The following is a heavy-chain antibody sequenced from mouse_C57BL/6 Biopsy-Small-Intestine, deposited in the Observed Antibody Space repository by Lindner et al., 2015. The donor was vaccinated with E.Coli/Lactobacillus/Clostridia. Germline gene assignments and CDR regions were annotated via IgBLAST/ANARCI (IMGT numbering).Heavy chain of an antibody. V-gene: IGHV1-7*01. CDR2: ISANSGNT. CDR1: GYTFTING. J-gene: IGHJ4*01. CDR3: ARDRDYYFEP. D-gene: IGHD2-4*01. Sequence: SVKVSCKASGYTFTINGISWVRQAPGQGLEWMGWISANSGNTIYAQNLQGRVTMTTDTSTTTAYMELRSLRSDDTAVYYCARDRDYYFEPWGQGTLVTVSS.